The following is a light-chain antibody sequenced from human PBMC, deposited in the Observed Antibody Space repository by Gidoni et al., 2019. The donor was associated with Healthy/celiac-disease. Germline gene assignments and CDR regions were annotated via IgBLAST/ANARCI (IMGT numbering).Light chain of an antibody. CDR3: QQYDNLPRYT. J-gene: IGKJ2*01. V-gene: IGKV1-33*01. CDR2: DAS. Sequence: LSASVGDRVTITCQASQDISNYLNWYQQKPGKAPKLLIYDASNLETGVPSRFSGSGSGTDFTFTISSLQPEDIATYYCQQYDNLPRYTFGQGTKLEIK. CDR1: QDISNY.